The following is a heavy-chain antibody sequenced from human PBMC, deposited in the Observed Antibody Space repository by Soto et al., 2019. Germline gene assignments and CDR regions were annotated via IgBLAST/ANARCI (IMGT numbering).Heavy chain of an antibody. CDR3: ARGGYSSSPFNWFDP. CDR2: ISSSSSYI. D-gene: IGHD6-13*01. V-gene: IGHV3-21*01. J-gene: IGHJ5*02. Sequence: GGSLRISWAASGGPCSSYSMNWVRKDPGKGLEWVSSISSSSSYIYYADSVKGRFTISRDNAKNSLYLQMNSLRAEDTAVYYCARGGYSSSPFNWFDPWGQGTLVPVSS. CDR1: GGPCSSYS.